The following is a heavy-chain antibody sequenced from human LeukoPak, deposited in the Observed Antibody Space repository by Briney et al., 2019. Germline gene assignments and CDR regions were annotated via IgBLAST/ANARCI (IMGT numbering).Heavy chain of an antibody. J-gene: IGHJ5*02. CDR2: ICAYNGNT. V-gene: IGHV1-18*01. Sequence: GASVKVSCKASGYTFTSYGISWVRQAPGQGLEWMGWICAYNGNTNYAQKLQGRVTMTTDTSTSTAYMELRSLRSDDTAVYYCARAPLWFGEHDYNWFDPWGQGTLVTVSS. CDR1: GYTFTSYG. CDR3: ARAPLWFGEHDYNWFDP. D-gene: IGHD3-10*01.